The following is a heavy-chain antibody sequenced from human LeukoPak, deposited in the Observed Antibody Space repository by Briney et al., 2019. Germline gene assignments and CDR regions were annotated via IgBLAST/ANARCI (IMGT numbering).Heavy chain of an antibody. CDR1: GFTFSSYS. J-gene: IGHJ4*02. CDR3: ARGGSGSYCFDY. V-gene: IGHV3-21*01. CDR2: ISSSSSYI. D-gene: IGHD3-10*01. Sequence: GGSLRLSCAAPGFTFSSYSMNWVRQAPGKGLEWVSSISSSSSYIYYADSVKGRFTISRDNAKNSLYLQMNSLRAEDTAVYYCARGGSGSYCFDYWGQGTLVTVSS.